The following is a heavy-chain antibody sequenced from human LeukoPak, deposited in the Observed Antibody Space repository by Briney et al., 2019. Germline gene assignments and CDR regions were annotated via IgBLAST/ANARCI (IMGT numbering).Heavy chain of an antibody. CDR3: AKDLGGIHYFDY. J-gene: IGHJ4*02. CDR1: GFTFSSYG. V-gene: IGHV3-30*18. Sequence: SLXXXCAASGFTFSSYGMHWVRQAPGKGLEWVAIISYDGSNTYYADSVKGRFTISRDNSKNTLYLQMNSLRPEDTAVYYCAKDLGGIHYFDYWGQGTLVSVSS. CDR2: ISYDGSNT.